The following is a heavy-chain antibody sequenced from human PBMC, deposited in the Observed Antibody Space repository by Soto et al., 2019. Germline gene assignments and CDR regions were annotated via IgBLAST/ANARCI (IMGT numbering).Heavy chain of an antibody. V-gene: IGHV3-23*01. CDR3: ARDPHYYGSGRLVPGY. CDR1: GFTFYNYA. CDR2: IDYDGVNK. Sequence: VGSLRHSCASSGFTFYNYAMNWVRQAPVKGLEWVSTIDYDGVNKYYADSLKVRFTISRDNSKNTLYLQMNSLRAEDTAVYYCARDPHYYGSGRLVPGYWGQGTLVTVS. D-gene: IGHD3-10*01. J-gene: IGHJ4*02.